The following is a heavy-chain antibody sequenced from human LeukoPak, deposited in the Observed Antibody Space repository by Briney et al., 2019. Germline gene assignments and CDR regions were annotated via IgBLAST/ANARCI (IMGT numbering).Heavy chain of an antibody. CDR1: GGSIRSYY. J-gene: IGHJ2*01. CDR3: ASLTSEGWYFDL. Sequence: TSETLSLTCTVSGGSIRSYYWSWIRQPPGKGLEWIGYIYSSGSTNYNPSLKSRVTMSVDTSRNQFSLKLTSVTAADTAVYYCASLTSEGWYFDLWGRGTLVTVSS. D-gene: IGHD1-14*01. V-gene: IGHV4-59*08. CDR2: IYSSGST.